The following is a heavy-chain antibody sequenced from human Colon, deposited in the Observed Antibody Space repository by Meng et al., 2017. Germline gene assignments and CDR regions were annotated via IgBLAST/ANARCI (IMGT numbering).Heavy chain of an antibody. J-gene: IGHJ3*02. D-gene: IGHD1-26*01. CDR2: IYTSRST. V-gene: IGHV4-4*07. CDR1: GGPISSYY. Sequence: SDTLSLTFTAPGGPISSYYWSWIRQPAGKGLEWIGRIYTSRSTNYNPSLKSRITISVDTSKNQFSLKLSSVTAADTAVYYCARGGYSGSYWAPGNAFDIWGQGTMVTVSS. CDR3: ARGGYSGSYWAPGNAFDI.